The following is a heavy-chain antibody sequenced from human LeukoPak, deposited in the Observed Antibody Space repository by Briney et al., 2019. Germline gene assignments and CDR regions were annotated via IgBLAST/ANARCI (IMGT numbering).Heavy chain of an antibody. Sequence: SETLSLTCTVTGGSISSGGYYWSWIRQHPGKGLEWIGYIYYSGSTYYNPSLKSRVTISVDTSKNQFSLKLSSVTAADTAVYYCARDRHYDFGYFDYWGQGTLVTVSS. J-gene: IGHJ4*02. CDR1: GGSISSGGYY. D-gene: IGHD3-3*01. V-gene: IGHV4-31*03. CDR3: ARDRHYDFGYFDY. CDR2: IYYSGST.